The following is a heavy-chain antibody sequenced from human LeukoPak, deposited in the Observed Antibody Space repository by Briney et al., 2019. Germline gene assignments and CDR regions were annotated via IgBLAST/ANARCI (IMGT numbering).Heavy chain of an antibody. Sequence: ASVEVSCKASGYTFTGYYMHWVRQAPGQGLEWMGRINPNSGGTNYAQKFQGRVTMTRDTSIGTAYMELSRLRSDDTAVYYCVRSSSWYGDDYWGQGTLVTVSS. J-gene: IGHJ4*02. CDR3: VRSSSWYGDDY. V-gene: IGHV1-2*06. CDR1: GYTFTGYY. CDR2: INPNSGGT. D-gene: IGHD6-13*01.